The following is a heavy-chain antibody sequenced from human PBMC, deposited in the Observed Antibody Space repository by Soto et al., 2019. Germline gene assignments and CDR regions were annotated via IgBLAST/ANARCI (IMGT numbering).Heavy chain of an antibody. CDR2: IYWDDDK. CDR3: AHIVVAGLGYYFDY. V-gene: IGHV2-5*02. Sequence: QITLKESGPTLVKPTQTLTLTCTFSGFSLSSTRMAVGWIRQPPGKALEWLALIYWDDDKRYSPFLKSRLTITNDTSKNQVVLTMSNMDPVDTARYYLAHIVVAGLGYYFDYWGQGTLVTVSS. CDR1: GFSLSSTRMA. D-gene: IGHD6-19*01. J-gene: IGHJ4*02.